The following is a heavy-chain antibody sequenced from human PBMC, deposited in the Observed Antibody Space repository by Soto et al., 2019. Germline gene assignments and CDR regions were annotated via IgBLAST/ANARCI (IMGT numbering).Heavy chain of an antibody. CDR2: IDYNGVT. CDR3: GKVLVGATGHTDSDS. V-gene: IGHV4-39*01. Sequence: SETLSLTCTVSGGSIYRSGYYWGWIRRPPGRGLEWIGNIDYNGVTYSNPSLKSRVTISRDTSKNQFSLKLTSVTAADTALYYCGKVLVGATGHTDSDSRGPGTLVTVSS. CDR1: GGSIYRSGYY. J-gene: IGHJ4*02. D-gene: IGHD2-15*01.